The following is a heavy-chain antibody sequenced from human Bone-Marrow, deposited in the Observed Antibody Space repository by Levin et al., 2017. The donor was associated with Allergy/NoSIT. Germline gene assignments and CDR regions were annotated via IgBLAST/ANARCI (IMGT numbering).Heavy chain of an antibody. Sequence: GASVKVSCAASGFTFSSYWMNWVRQAPGKGLEWVANIKQDGSEKHYVDSVKGRFTISRDNAKNSFYLQMDRLRAEDTAVYYCARDRGLMIYLFYGLDLWGQGTTVTVSS. CDR3: ARDRGLMIYLFYGLDL. D-gene: IGHD2-8*01. CDR1: GFTFSSYW. V-gene: IGHV3-7*01. J-gene: IGHJ6*02. CDR2: IKQDGSEK.